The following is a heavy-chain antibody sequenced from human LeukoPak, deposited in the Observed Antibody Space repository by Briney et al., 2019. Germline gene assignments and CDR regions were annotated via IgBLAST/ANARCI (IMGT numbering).Heavy chain of an antibody. V-gene: IGHV3-23*01. CDR1: GFTFSSYG. Sequence: PGGSLRLSCVASGFTFSSYGMSWVRQAPGKGLEWVPAISGSGGNTYYADSVKGRFTISRDNYKNTLYLQMNSLRAEDTAVYYCAKSHTSSYEENWGQGTLVTVSS. D-gene: IGHD2-2*01. J-gene: IGHJ4*02. CDR3: AKSHTSSYEEN. CDR2: ISGSGGNT.